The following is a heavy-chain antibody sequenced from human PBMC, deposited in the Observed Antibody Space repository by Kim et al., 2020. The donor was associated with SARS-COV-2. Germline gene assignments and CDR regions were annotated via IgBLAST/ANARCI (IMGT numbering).Heavy chain of an antibody. Sequence: SVKVSCKASGGTFSSYTISWVRQAPGQGLEWMGRIIPILGIANYAQKFQGRVTITADKSTSTAYMELSSLRSEDTAVYYCASSHCSGGSCYIYYGMDVWGQGTTVTVSS. V-gene: IGHV1-69*02. D-gene: IGHD2-15*01. CDR2: IIPILGIA. J-gene: IGHJ6*02. CDR1: GGTFSSYT. CDR3: ASSHCSGGSCYIYYGMDV.